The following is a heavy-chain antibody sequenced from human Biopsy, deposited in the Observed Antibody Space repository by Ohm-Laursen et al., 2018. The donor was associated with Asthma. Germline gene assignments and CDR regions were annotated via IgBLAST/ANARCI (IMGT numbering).Heavy chain of an antibody. CDR3: ARAGQCSSTSCYNPGWFDP. Sequence: SETLSLTWAVYGGSFSGYYWSWIRQPPGKGLEWIGEINHSGSTNYNPSLKSRVTISVDTSKNQFSLKLSSVTAADTAVYYCARAGQCSSTSCYNPGWFDPWGQGTLVTVSS. CDR1: GGSFSGYY. CDR2: INHSGST. J-gene: IGHJ5*02. V-gene: IGHV4-34*01. D-gene: IGHD2-2*01.